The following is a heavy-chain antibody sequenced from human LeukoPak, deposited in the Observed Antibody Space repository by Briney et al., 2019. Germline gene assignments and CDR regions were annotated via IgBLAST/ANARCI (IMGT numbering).Heavy chain of an antibody. Sequence: SETLSLTCAVYGGSFSGYYWSWIRQPPGKGLEWIGEINHSGSTNYNPSLKSRVTISVDTSKNQFSLELSSVTAADTAVYYCARGIAVAGTQTPPFDYWGQGTLVTVSS. J-gene: IGHJ4*02. CDR3: ARGIAVAGTQTPPFDY. V-gene: IGHV4-34*01. CDR2: INHSGST. CDR1: GGSFSGYY. D-gene: IGHD6-19*01.